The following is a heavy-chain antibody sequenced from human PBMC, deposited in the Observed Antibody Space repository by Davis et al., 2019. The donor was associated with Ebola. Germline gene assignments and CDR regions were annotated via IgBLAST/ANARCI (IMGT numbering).Heavy chain of an antibody. V-gene: IGHV3-48*03. J-gene: IGHJ4*02. Sequence: PGGSLRLSCVTSGFTFYRYEMNWVRQAPGKGLEWVSFISASGSPIYYADSIKGRFTISRATARNSVHLQMDSLRAEDTAIYYCARGPLTALDYWGQGTLVTVSS. D-gene: IGHD3-9*01. CDR3: ARGPLTALDY. CDR1: GFTFYRYE. CDR2: ISASGSPI.